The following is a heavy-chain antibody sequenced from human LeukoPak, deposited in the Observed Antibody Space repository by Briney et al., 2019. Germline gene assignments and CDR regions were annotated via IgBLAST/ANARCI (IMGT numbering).Heavy chain of an antibody. D-gene: IGHD1-26*01. CDR1: GGSVSGGSYY. Sequence: PSETLSLTCTVSGGSVSGGSYYWSWIRQPPGKGLEWIGYFYYTGSTNYNPSLKSRVTISVDTSKNQFSLRLSSVTAADTAVYYCAREGSGSYYRVWFDPWGQGTLVTVSS. CDR3: AREGSGSYYRVWFDP. V-gene: IGHV4-61*01. J-gene: IGHJ5*02. CDR2: FYYTGST.